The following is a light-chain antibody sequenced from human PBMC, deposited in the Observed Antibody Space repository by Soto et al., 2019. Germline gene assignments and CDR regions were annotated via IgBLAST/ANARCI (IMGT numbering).Light chain of an antibody. CDR2: SNN. CDR3: AAWDDSLNGVV. CDR1: SSNIGSNT. V-gene: IGLV1-44*01. Sequence: QSVLTQPPSASGTPGQRVTISCSGSSSNIGSNTVNWYQQLQGTAPKLLIYSNNQRPSGVPDRFSGSKSGTSASLDISGLQSEDEADYYCAAWDDSLNGVVFGGGTKLTVL. J-gene: IGLJ2*01.